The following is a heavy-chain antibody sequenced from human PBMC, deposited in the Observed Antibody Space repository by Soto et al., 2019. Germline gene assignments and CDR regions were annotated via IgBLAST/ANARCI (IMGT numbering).Heavy chain of an antibody. CDR1: GGTFSSYA. CDR3: ARDTVAGQPGWFDP. Sequence: GASVKVSCKASGGTFSSYAISWVRQAPGQGPEWMGGIIPIFGTANYAQKFQGRVTMTTDTSTSTAYMELRSLRSDDTAVYYCARDTVAGQPGWFDPWGQGTLVTVSS. J-gene: IGHJ5*02. D-gene: IGHD6-19*01. CDR2: IIPIFGTA. V-gene: IGHV1-69*05.